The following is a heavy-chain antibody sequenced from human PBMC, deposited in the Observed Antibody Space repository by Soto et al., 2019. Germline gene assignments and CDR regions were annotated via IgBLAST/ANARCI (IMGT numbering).Heavy chain of an antibody. V-gene: IGHV5-51*01. J-gene: IGHJ4*02. CDR1: GYSFTDYW. D-gene: IGHD1-26*01. CDR2: IYPGDSDT. Sequence: GESVKISCNGSGYSFTDYWIGWVRQMPGKGLEWMGIIYPGDSDTRYNPSFQGRVTISADKSITTAYLQWSSLKASDTAMYFCARLSGARSPANFWGQGTRVTVSS. CDR3: ARLSGARSPANF.